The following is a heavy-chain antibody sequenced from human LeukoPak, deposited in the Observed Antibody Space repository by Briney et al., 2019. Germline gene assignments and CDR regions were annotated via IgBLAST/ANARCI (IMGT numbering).Heavy chain of an antibody. CDR3: ARGSSDTAMAPFDY. J-gene: IGHJ4*02. CDR1: GGTFSSYA. Sequence: SVKVSCKASGGTFSSYAISWVRQAPGQGLEWMGGIIPIFGTANYAQKFQGGGTITTDESTSTAYMELSSLRSEDTAVYYCARGSSDTAMAPFDYWGQGTLVTVSS. V-gene: IGHV1-69*05. CDR2: IIPIFGTA. D-gene: IGHD5-18*01.